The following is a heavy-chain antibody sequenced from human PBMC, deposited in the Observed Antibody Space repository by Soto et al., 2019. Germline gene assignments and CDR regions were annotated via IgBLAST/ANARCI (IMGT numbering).Heavy chain of an antibody. CDR1: GYSISSCY. J-gene: IGHJ6*02. CDR2: ISGSGGST. CDR3: AKDKGASYDFWSGYFYYYYGMDG. V-gene: IGHV3-23*01. D-gene: IGHD3-3*01. Sequence: ETLSLTCAVSGYSISSCYYWGWIRQPPGKGLEWVSAISGSGGSTYYADSVKGRFTISRDNSKNTLYLQMNSLRAEDTAVYYCAKDKGASYDFWSGYFYYYYGMDGWGQGTTVTVSS.